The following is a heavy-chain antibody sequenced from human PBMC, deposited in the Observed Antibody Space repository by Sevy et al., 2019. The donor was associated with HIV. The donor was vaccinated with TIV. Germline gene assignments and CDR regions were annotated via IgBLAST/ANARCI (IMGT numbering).Heavy chain of an antibody. CDR3: VRDDRDGYFDY. Sequence: ASVKISCKASGYTFTDYYMHWVRQAPGQGLEGMGWINPDSGGPNYAPKFQGRVTLTRDTSISTAYMELSRLKSDDTAMYYCVRDDRDGYFDYWGQGTLVTVSS. V-gene: IGHV1-2*02. J-gene: IGHJ4*02. CDR1: GYTFTDYY. CDR2: INPDSGGP.